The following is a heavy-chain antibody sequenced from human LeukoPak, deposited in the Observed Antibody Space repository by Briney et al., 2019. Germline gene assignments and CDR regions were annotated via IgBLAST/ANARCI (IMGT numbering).Heavy chain of an antibody. CDR1: GFSLSTSGMR. CDR2: IDWDDDK. J-gene: IGHJ3*02. Sequence: SGPTLVNPTQTLTLTCTFSGFSLSTSGMRVSWIRQPLGKALEWLARIDWDDDKFYSTSLKTRLTISKDTSKNQVVLTMTNMDPVDTATYYCARTTLYSGAFDIWGQGTMVTVSS. CDR3: ARTTLYSGAFDI. D-gene: IGHD1-26*01. V-gene: IGHV2-70*04.